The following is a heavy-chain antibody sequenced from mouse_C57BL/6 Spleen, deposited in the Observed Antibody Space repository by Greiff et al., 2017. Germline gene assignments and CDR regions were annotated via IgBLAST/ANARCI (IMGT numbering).Heavy chain of an antibody. CDR3: VRLEDDYDDYAMDY. CDR2: IRSKSNNYAT. D-gene: IGHD2-4*01. Sequence: EVKLMESGGGLVQPKGSLKLSCAASGFSFNTYAMNWVRQAPGKGLEWVARIRSKSNNYATYYADSVKDRFTISRDDSESMLYLQMNNLKTEDTAMYYCVRLEDDYDDYAMDYWGQGTSVTVSS. J-gene: IGHJ4*01. V-gene: IGHV10-1*01. CDR1: GFSFNTYA.